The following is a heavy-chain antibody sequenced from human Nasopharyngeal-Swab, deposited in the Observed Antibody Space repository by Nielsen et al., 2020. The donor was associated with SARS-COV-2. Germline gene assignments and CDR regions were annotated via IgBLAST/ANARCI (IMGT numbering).Heavy chain of an antibody. V-gene: IGHV3-48*03. Sequence: GESLKISCAASGLGFSNYDMNWVRQAPGKGLEWISYISTTTATIYYADSVKGRITISRDNAKTSLYLQMNSLRAEDTAVYYCAREVPYSGHDDAFYIWGQGTMVTVSA. CDR1: GLGFSNYD. CDR3: AREVPYSGHDDAFYI. CDR2: ISTTTATI. J-gene: IGHJ3*02. D-gene: IGHD5-12*01.